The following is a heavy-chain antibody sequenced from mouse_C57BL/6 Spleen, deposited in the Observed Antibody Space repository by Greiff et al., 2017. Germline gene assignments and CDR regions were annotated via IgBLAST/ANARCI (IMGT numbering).Heavy chain of an antibody. CDR2: ISSGSSTI. V-gene: IGHV5-17*01. J-gene: IGHJ2*01. Sequence: EVMLVQSGGGLVKPGGSLKLSCAASGFTFSDYGMHWVRQAPEQGLEWVAYISSGSSTIYYADTVKGRFTISRDNAKNTLFLQMTSLRSEDTAMYYCASDGYFDYWGQGTTLTVSS. CDR3: ASDGYFDY. D-gene: IGHD2-3*01. CDR1: GFTFSDYG.